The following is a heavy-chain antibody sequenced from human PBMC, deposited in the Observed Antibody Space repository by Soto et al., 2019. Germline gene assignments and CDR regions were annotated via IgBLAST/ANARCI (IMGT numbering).Heavy chain of an antibody. V-gene: IGHV3-33*01. J-gene: IGHJ4*02. Sequence: QVQLVESGGGVVQPGRSLRLSCAASGFTFSSYGMHWVRQAPGKGLEWVAVIWYDGSNKYYADSVKGRFTISRDNSKNTLYLEMNSLRAEDTAVYYCARDRLRGIAVAGNFDYWGQGTLVTVSS. CDR3: ARDRLRGIAVAGNFDY. D-gene: IGHD6-19*01. CDR2: IWYDGSNK. CDR1: GFTFSSYG.